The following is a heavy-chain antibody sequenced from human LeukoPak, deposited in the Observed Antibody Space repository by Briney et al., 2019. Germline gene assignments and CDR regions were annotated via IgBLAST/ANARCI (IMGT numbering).Heavy chain of an antibody. CDR1: GFTFSDYG. CDR2: VSYDGRDE. CDR3: AKDKGYSGRTSGIEV. V-gene: IGHV3-30*18. D-gene: IGHD1-26*01. Sequence: GGSLRLSCEGSGFTFSDYGMHWVRQAPGKGLGWVAVVSYDGRDEVYAESVKGRFTISRDNVKNILFLKMDYVRVEDSAEYFCAKDKGYSGRTSGIEVWGRGTTVVVS. J-gene: IGHJ6*02.